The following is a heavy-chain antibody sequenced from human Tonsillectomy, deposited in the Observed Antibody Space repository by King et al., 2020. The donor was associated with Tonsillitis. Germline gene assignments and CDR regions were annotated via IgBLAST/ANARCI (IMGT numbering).Heavy chain of an antibody. D-gene: IGHD4-17*01. Sequence: QLQESGPGLVKPSETLSLTCTVSGGSISSSTYYWGWIRQPPGKGLEYIGSLYYSGSTYYNPSLKSRITISVDTSKNQFSLKLSSVTAADTAVYDCAIGDHRDYCDYWGQGTLVTVSS. CDR1: GGSISSSTYY. CDR3: AIGDHRDYCDY. CDR2: LYYSGST. V-gene: IGHV4-39*01. J-gene: IGHJ4*02.